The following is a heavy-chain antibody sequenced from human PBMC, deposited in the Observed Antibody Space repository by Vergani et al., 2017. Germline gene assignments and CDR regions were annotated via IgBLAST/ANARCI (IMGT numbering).Heavy chain of an antibody. CDR3: ASGPHYDSSGSLGY. CDR2: IYHNGDT. D-gene: IGHD3-22*01. J-gene: IGHJ4*02. CDR1: GDSINRGGLY. Sequence: QVQLQESGPGLVKPSQTLSLTCTVSGDSINRGGLYWTWIRQLPGKGLEWMGFIYHNGDTYYNPSLKSRVIMSLDTSKNQFSLKLSSVTAADTAVYYCASGPHYDSSGSLGYWGQGTLVTVSS. V-gene: IGHV4-31*02.